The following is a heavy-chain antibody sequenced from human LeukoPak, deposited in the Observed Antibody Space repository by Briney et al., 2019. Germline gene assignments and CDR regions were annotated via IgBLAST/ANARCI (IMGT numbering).Heavy chain of an antibody. Sequence: KPSQTLSLTCTVAGGSISSHYWSWIRQPPGKGLEWIGYTYYSGSTNYNPSPKSRVTISVTTSKNQFSLKLSSVTAADTAVYYCARDFDKGAARRFDPWGQGTLVTVSS. CDR3: ARDFDKGAARRFDP. CDR2: TYYSGST. J-gene: IGHJ5*02. CDR1: GGSISSHY. V-gene: IGHV4-59*11. D-gene: IGHD6-6*01.